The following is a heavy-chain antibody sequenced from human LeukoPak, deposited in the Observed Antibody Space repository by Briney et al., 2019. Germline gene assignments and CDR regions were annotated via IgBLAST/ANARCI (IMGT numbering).Heavy chain of an antibody. CDR3: ARDRAFGKERGYITGYSYGEFGY. V-gene: IGHV3-30*02. CDR1: GFTFSSYG. Sequence: PGGSLRLSCVASGFTFSSYGMHWVRQAPSKGLEWVASIWSDGSTGNYADSVKGRFTISRDRSKNTLYPETNSLRTEDTAVYYCARDRAFGKERGYITGYSYGEFGYWGQGTLVTVSS. D-gene: IGHD5-18*01. J-gene: IGHJ4*02. CDR2: IWSDGSTG.